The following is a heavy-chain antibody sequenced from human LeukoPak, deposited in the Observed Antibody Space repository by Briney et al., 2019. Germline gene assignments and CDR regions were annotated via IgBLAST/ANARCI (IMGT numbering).Heavy chain of an antibody. CDR1: GYSFTTYW. Sequence: GEPLKISCKGSGYSFTTYWIGWVRQMPGKGLEWMGIIYPGDSDTRYSPSFQGQVTISADKSISTAYLQWSSLKASDTAMYYCARRVVNNRNWYFNLWGRGTLVTVSS. CDR2: IYPGDSDT. CDR3: ARRVVNNRNWYFNL. V-gene: IGHV5-51*01. D-gene: IGHD4-23*01. J-gene: IGHJ2*01.